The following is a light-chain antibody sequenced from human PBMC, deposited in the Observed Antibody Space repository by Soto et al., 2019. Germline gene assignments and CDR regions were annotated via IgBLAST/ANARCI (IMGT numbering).Light chain of an antibody. Sequence: ETVLTQSPATLSLSPGERATLSCRASQSVSSYLAWYQQKPGQAPRLLIYDASNRATGIPARFSGSGSGTDFTLTISSLEPEDFAVYYCQQRSNWPPGSTFGPGTKVDIK. J-gene: IGKJ3*01. CDR3: QQRSNWPPGST. V-gene: IGKV3-11*01. CDR2: DAS. CDR1: QSVSSY.